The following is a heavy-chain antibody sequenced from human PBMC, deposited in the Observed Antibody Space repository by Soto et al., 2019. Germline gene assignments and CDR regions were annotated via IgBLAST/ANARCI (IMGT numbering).Heavy chain of an antibody. V-gene: IGHV3-21*01. CDR1: GFTFSSYS. J-gene: IGHJ4*02. D-gene: IGHD6-19*01. CDR2: ISSSSSYI. CDR3: ARESVAVKGPPQFVY. Sequence: PGGSLRLSCAASGFTFSSYSMNWVRQAPGKGLEWVSSISSSSSYIYYADSVKGRFTISRDNAKNSLYLQMNSLRAEDTAVYYCARESVAVKGPPQFVYWGQGTLLTVSS.